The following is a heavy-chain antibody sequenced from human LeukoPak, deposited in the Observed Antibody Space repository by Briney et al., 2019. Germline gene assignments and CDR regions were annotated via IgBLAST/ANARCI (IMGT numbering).Heavy chain of an antibody. CDR2: IKQDGSEK. CDR1: GFTFSSYW. V-gene: IGHV3-7*01. CDR3: ARDANCGYDLCWFDP. D-gene: IGHD5-12*01. Sequence: GGSLRLSCAASGFTFSSYWMSWVRQAPGKGLEWVANIKQDGSEKYYVDSVKGRFTISRDNAKNSLYLQMNSLRAEDTAVYYCARDANCGYDLCWFDPWGQGTLVTVSS. J-gene: IGHJ5*02.